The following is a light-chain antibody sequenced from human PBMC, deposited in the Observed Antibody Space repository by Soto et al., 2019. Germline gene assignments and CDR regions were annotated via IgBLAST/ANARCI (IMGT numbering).Light chain of an antibody. CDR1: QSVSSN. J-gene: IGKJ1*01. CDR2: GVS. V-gene: IGKV3-20*01. CDR3: QQYGSSLTWT. Sequence: ETVMTQSPATLSVSPGERATLSCRASQSVSSNLAWYQQKPGQAPRLLIYGVSKRATDIPDRFSGSGSGTDFTLTISRLEPEDFAVYYCQQYGSSLTWTFGQGTKVDIK.